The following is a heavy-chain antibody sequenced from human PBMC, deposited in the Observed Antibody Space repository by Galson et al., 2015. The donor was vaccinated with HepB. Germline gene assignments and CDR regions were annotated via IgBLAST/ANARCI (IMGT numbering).Heavy chain of an antibody. V-gene: IGHV4-34*01. CDR2: INHSGST. Sequence: ETLSLTCAVYGGSFSGYYWSWIRQPPGKGLEWIGEINHSGSTNYNPSLKSRVTISVDTSKNQFSLKLSSVTAADTAVYYCARLGGTGTTRKIAKYFQHWGQGTLVTVSS. CDR3: ARLGGTGTTRKIAKYFQH. J-gene: IGHJ1*01. CDR1: GGSFSGYY. D-gene: IGHD1-7*01.